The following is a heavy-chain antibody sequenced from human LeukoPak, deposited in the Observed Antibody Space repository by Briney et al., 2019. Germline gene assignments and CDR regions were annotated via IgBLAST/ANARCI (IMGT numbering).Heavy chain of an antibody. J-gene: IGHJ4*02. Sequence: GASAKVSCKASGGTFSSYAISWVRQAPGQGLEWMGGIIPIFGTANYAQKFQGRVTITADESTSTAYMELSSLRSEDTAVYYCARSPSLGQPNYYFDYWGQGTLVTVSS. CDR1: GGTFSSYA. D-gene: IGHD7-27*01. CDR2: IIPIFGTA. V-gene: IGHV1-69*01. CDR3: ARSPSLGQPNYYFDY.